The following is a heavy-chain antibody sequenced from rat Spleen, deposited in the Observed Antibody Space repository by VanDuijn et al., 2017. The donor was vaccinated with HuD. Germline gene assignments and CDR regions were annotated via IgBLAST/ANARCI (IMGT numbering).Heavy chain of an antibody. CDR2: ISYEGTST. V-gene: IGHV5-22*01. J-gene: IGHJ4*01. CDR3: XXXAXXXYVXXX. CDR1: GFTFSDFY. Sequence: EVQLVESGGDLVQPGRSLNLSCAASGFTFSDFYMAWVRQAPKKGLEWVASISYEGTSTYYGDSVKGRFTISRDNAKSTLYLQMNSLRSEDTDKYYCXXXAXXXYVXXXWGQGAXVTVSS.